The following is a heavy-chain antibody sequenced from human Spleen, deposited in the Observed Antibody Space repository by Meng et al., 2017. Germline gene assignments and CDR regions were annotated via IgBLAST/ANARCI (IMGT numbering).Heavy chain of an antibody. V-gene: IGHV4-34*01. CDR2: INHSGST. J-gene: IGHJ4*02. CDR3: ARGPTTMAHDFDY. CDR1: GGSFSDYN. D-gene: IGHD4-11*01. Sequence: QVQLQQWGAGPLRPSETLSLTCVVSGGSFSDYNWSWIRQPPGKGLEWIGEINHSGSTNYNPSLESRATISVDTSQNNLSLKLSSVTAADSAVYYCARGPTTMAHDFDYWGQGTLVTVSS.